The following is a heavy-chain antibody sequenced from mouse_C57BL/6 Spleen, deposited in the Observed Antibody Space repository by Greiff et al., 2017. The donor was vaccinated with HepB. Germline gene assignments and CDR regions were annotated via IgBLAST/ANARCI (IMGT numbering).Heavy chain of an antibody. CDR1: GYSITSGYY. J-gene: IGHJ2*01. V-gene: IGHV3-6*01. Sequence: EVKLQQSGPGLVKPSQSLSLTCSVTGYSITSGYYWNWIRQFPGNKLEWMGYISYDGSNNYNPSLKNRISITRDTSKNQFFLKLNSVTTEDTATYYCARGEGWGYYFDYWGQGTTLTVSS. CDR2: ISYDGSN. CDR3: ARGEGWGYYFDY.